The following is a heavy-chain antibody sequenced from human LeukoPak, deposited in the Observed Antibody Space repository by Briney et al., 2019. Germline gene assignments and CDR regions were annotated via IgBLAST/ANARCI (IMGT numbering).Heavy chain of an antibody. CDR2: ISGAGTTI. Sequence: GGSLRLSCEASGFTFSNYAMSWVRQAPGKGLEWLSYISGAGTTIFYADSVKGRFTISRDNAKNSLDLQMNSLRAEDTAVYFCGRDFGLGTKRSFDIWGQGTMVTVSS. J-gene: IGHJ3*02. CDR3: GRDFGLGTKRSFDI. CDR1: GFTFSNYA. D-gene: IGHD1-7*01. V-gene: IGHV3-11*01.